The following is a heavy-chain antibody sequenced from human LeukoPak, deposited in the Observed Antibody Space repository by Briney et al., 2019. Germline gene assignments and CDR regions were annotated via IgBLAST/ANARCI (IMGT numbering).Heavy chain of an antibody. CDR2: ISGSGGST. CDR3: AKGYYYDSSGYSLYYFDY. J-gene: IGHJ4*02. V-gene: IGHV3-23*01. D-gene: IGHD3-22*01. CDR1: GFTFSSYA. Sequence: PGGSLRLSCAASGFTFSSYAMSWVRQAPGKGLEWVSAISGSGGSTYYADSVKGRFTISRDNSKNTLYLQMNSLRAEDTAVYYCAKGYYYDSSGYSLYYFDYWGRGTLVTVSS.